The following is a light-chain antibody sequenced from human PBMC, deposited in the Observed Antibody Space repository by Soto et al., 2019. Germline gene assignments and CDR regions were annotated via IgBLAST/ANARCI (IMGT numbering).Light chain of an antibody. CDR1: QSISSW. V-gene: IGKV1-5*03. CDR3: QLYRT. J-gene: IGKJ1*01. CDR2: KAS. Sequence: DIQMTQSPSTLSASVGDRVTITCRASQSISSWLAWYQQKPGKAPKLLIYKASSLESGVPSRFSGSGSGTEFTLTIRSLQPDDFATYYCQLYRTFGQGTKVEIK.